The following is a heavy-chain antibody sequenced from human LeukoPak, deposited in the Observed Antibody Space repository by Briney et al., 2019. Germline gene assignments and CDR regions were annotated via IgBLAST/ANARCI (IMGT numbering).Heavy chain of an antibody. Sequence: ASVKVSCKASGYTFTGYYMHWVRQAPGQGLEWMGWINPNSGGTNYAQKFQGRVTMTRDTSISTAYMELSRLRSDDTAVYYCARAAWAQDYGDYFDYWGQGTLVTVSS. CDR2: INPNSGGT. CDR3: ARAAWAQDYGDYFDY. J-gene: IGHJ4*02. D-gene: IGHD4-17*01. CDR1: GYTFTGYY. V-gene: IGHV1-2*02.